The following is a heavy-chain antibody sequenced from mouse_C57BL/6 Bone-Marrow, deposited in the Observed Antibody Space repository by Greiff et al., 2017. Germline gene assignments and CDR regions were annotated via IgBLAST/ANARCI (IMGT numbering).Heavy chain of an antibody. D-gene: IGHD1-1*01. V-gene: IGHV3-6*01. CDR3: LRGYAMDY. J-gene: IGHJ4*01. Sequence: EVHLQQSGPGLVKPSQSLSLTCSVTGYSITSGYYWNWIRQFPGNKLEWMGYISYDGSNNYNPSLKNRISITRDTSKNQFFLKLHSVTTEDTATYYFLRGYAMDYWGQGTSVTVSS. CDR2: ISYDGSN. CDR1: GYSITSGYY.